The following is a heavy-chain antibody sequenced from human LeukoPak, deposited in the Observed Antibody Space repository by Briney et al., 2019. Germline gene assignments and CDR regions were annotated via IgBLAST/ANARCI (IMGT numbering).Heavy chain of an antibody. CDR2: IIPIFGIA. Sequence: SVKVSCKAAGGAFSSYAISWVRQAPGQGLEWMGRIIPIFGIANYAQKFQGRVTITADKSTSTAYMELSSLRSEDTAVYYCARAQYSSSAFDYWGQGTLVTVSS. D-gene: IGHD6-6*01. J-gene: IGHJ4*02. CDR3: ARAQYSSSAFDY. CDR1: GGAFSSYA. V-gene: IGHV1-69*04.